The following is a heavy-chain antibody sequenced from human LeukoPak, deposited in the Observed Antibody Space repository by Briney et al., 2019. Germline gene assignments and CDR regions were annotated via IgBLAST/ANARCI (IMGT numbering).Heavy chain of an antibody. CDR3: ASFTNYLEFAY. CDR1: GFTFSSSW. J-gene: IGHJ4*02. Sequence: PGGSLRLSCAASGFTFSSSWMHWVRQAPGKGLVWVSRIRSDGSSTSYADSVKGRFTISRDNAKNTLYLQMNSLRAEDTAVYYCASFTNYLEFAYWGQGTLVTVSS. V-gene: IGHV3-74*01. CDR2: IRSDGSST. D-gene: IGHD1-7*01.